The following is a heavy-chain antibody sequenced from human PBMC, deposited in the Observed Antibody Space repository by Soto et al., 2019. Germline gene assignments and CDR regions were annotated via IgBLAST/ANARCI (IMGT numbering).Heavy chain of an antibody. D-gene: IGHD1-26*01. V-gene: IGHV4-39*01. J-gene: IGHJ6*02. Sequence: SETLSLTCTVSGGSISSSSYYWGWIRQPPGKGLEWIGSIYYSGSTYYNPSLKSRVTISVDTSKNQFSMKLSSVSAADTAVYYCARHARSGSYYYYYGMDVWGQGTTVT. CDR1: GGSISSSSYY. CDR3: ARHARSGSYYYYYGMDV. CDR2: IYYSGST.